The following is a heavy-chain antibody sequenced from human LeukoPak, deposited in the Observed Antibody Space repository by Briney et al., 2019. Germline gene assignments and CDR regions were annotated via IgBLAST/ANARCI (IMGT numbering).Heavy chain of an antibody. CDR1: GFTFSSYA. CDR2: ISGSGGST. J-gene: IGHJ6*02. CDR3: AKATFLNYYYYYGMDV. D-gene: IGHD2/OR15-2a*01. V-gene: IGHV3-23*01. Sequence: GGSLRLSCAASGFTFSSYAMSWVRQAPGKGLEWVSAISGSGGSTYYADSVKGRFTISRDNSKNTLYLQMNSLRAEDTAVYYCAKATFLNYYYYYGMDVWGQGTTVTVSS.